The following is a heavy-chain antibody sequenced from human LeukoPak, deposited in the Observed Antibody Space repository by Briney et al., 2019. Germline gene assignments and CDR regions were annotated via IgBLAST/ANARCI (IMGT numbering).Heavy chain of an antibody. CDR2: ISSDSGTI. D-gene: IGHD1-14*01. CDR3: ARAAQPGFDP. CDR1: ELTFSTYR. V-gene: IGHV3-48*01. J-gene: IGHJ5*02. Sequence: WGSLRLSCGASELTFSTYRMNWDRQAPGKGLEWVSYISSDSGTICYAGSVKGRFTISRDNAKNSLYLQMNSLRAEDTAVYYCARAAQPGFDPWGQGTLVTVSS.